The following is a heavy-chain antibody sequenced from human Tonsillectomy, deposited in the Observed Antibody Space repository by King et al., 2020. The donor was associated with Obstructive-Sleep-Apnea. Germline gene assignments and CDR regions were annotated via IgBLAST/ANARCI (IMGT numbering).Heavy chain of an antibody. Sequence: TLKESGPALVKPTQTLTLTCTFSGFSLHTSGMCVSWIRQPPGKALEWLARIDWDDDKYYSTSLKTRLTISRDTSKNQVVLTMTNMDPVDTATYYCAREKAPYYYYGMDVWGQGTTVTVSS. CDR3: AREKAPYYYYGMDV. CDR1: GFSLHTSGMC. J-gene: IGHJ6*02. CDR2: IDWDDDK. D-gene: IGHD6-6*01. V-gene: IGHV2-70*11.